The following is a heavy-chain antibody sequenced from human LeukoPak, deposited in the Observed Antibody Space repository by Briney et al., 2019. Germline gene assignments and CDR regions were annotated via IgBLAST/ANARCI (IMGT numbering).Heavy chain of an antibody. J-gene: IGHJ4*02. CDR3: TRKGSQWDFLVDY. V-gene: IGHV3-21*01. Sequence: PGGSLRLSCAASGFTFSSYSMNWVRQAPGKGLESVSSITRSGRYIYYADSVKGRFTISRDNSENSLYLQRDSLTAEDTAVYYCTRKGSQWDFLVDYWGQGTRVAVSP. D-gene: IGHD2/OR15-2a*01. CDR1: GFTFSSYS. CDR2: ITRSGRYI.